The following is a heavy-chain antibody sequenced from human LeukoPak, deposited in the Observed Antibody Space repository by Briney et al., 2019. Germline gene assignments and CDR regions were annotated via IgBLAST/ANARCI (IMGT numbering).Heavy chain of an antibody. V-gene: IGHV4-4*07. J-gene: IGHJ5*02. Sequence: SETLSLTCTVSGGSISSYYWSWIRQPAGKGLEWIGRIYTSGSTNYNPSLKSRVTMSVDTSKNQFSLKLSSVTAADTAVYYCAREILVQGINWFDPCGQGTLVTVSS. CDR1: GGSISSYY. D-gene: IGHD3-10*01. CDR3: AREILVQGINWFDP. CDR2: IYTSGST.